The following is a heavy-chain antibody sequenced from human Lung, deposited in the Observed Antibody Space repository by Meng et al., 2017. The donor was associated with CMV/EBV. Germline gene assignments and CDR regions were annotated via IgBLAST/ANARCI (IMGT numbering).Heavy chain of an antibody. J-gene: IGHJ3*02. CDR2: ISGGSDGGRA. D-gene: IGHD1-26*01. CDR1: GFTFSTYA. CDR3: AKDPVVGAPHVFDI. Sequence: GESXKISXEASGFTFSTYAMSWVRQPPGKGLEWVSAISGGSDGGRAFYADSVKGRFTISRDNSKSTLFLQMNSLTVEDTAVYYCAKDPVVGAPHVFDIWGQGAXVTVSS. V-gene: IGHV3-23*01.